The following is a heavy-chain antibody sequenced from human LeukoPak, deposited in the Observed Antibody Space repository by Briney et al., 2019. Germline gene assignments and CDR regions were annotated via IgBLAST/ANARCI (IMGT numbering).Heavy chain of an antibody. Sequence: GRSLRLSCAASGFTFSSYAMHWVRQAPGKGLEWVAVIPYDGSNKYYADSVKGRFTISRDNSKNTLYLQMNSLRAEDTAVYYCARDSVRGGYNSFYFDYWGQGTLVTVSS. CDR3: ARDSVRGGYNSFYFDY. CDR1: GFTFSSYA. D-gene: IGHD5-24*01. V-gene: IGHV3-30*04. CDR2: IPYDGSNK. J-gene: IGHJ4*02.